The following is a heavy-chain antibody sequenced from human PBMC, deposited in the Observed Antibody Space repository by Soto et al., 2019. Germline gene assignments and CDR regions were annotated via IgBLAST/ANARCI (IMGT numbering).Heavy chain of an antibody. CDR2: ISPYNGNT. J-gene: IGHJ6*04. V-gene: IGHV1-18*01. Sequence: ASVKVSCKASGYTFTSYGISWVQQAPGQGLEWMGWISPYNGNTNYAQKLQGRVTMTTDTSTSTAYMELRSLRSDDTAVYYCARGIGGYFGVDYYYGMDVWGKGTTVTVSS. CDR3: ARGIGGYFGVDYYYGMDV. CDR1: GYTFTSYG. D-gene: IGHD3-16*01.